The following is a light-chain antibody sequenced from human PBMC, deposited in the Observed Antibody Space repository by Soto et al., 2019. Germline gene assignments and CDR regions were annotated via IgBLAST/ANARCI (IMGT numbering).Light chain of an antibody. J-gene: IGKJ2*01. CDR2: DAS. CDR3: QQYNTSPPYT. V-gene: IGKV3-20*01. Sequence: EIVLTQSPDTLSLSPGERATLSCRASESVTFGYLAWYQQRPGQSPRLPFSDASSRAPGIPDRFSAGGSGTDFTLTINRVEPDDFAVYYCQQYNTSPPYTFGQGTRLEIK. CDR1: ESVTFGY.